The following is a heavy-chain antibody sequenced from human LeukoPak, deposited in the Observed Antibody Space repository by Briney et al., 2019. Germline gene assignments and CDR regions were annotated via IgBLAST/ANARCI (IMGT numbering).Heavy chain of an antibody. CDR2: IYYSGST. V-gene: IGHV4-59*12. CDR1: GGSISSYY. J-gene: IGHJ5*02. CDR3: ARDQSLTYYDFWSGSAGHWFDP. Sequence: SETLSLTCTVSGGSISSYYWSWIRQPPGKGLEWIGYIYYSGSTNYNPSLKSRVTISVDRSKNQFSLKLSSVTAADTAVYYCARDQSLTYYDFWSGSAGHWFDPWGQGTQVTVSS. D-gene: IGHD3-3*01.